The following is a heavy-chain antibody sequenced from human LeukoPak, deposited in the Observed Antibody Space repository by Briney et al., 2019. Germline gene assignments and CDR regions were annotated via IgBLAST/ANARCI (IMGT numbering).Heavy chain of an antibody. CDR3: ARDSISGSSWYVLCY. CDR2: IKQDETEK. Sequence: PGGSLRLSCTASGFTFSNFWMGWVRQAPGKGLEWVANIKQDETEKFYLGSVKGRFTISRDNAKNSLYLQMNSLRVEDTALYYCARDSISGSSWYVLCYWGQGTLVTVSS. V-gene: IGHV3-7*03. J-gene: IGHJ4*02. D-gene: IGHD6-13*01. CDR1: GFTFSNFW.